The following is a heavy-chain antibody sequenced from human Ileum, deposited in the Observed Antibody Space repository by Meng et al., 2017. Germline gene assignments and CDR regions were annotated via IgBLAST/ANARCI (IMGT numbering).Heavy chain of an antibody. CDR2: ISHSGST. V-gene: IGHV4-34*01. D-gene: IGHD3-16*01. CDR3: ARGGGRYGPDFDY. J-gene: IGHJ4*02. CDR1: GGSFSGYY. Sequence: QVPLTRWGEGLLKPSETLSLPCAVYGGSFSGYYWSWIRQPPGKGLEWIGEISHSGSTNYNPSLKSRVTISVDTSKNQFSLKLSSVTAADTAVYYCARGGGRYGPDFDYWGQGTLVTVSS.